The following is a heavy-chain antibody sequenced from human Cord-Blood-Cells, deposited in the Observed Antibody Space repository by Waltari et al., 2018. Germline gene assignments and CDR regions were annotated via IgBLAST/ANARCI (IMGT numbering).Heavy chain of an antibody. V-gene: IGHV4-31*03. J-gene: IGHJ6*03. CDR2: IYYSGST. Sequence: QVQLQESGPGLVKPSQTLSLTCTVSGGSISSGGYYWSWIRQHPGKGLEWIGYIYYSGSTYYNPSLKSRVTISVDTSKNQFALKLSSVTAADTAVYYCARCPLWFGELLDYYYYMDVWGKGTTVTVSS. CDR1: GGSISSGGYY. D-gene: IGHD3-10*01. CDR3: ARCPLWFGELLDYYYYMDV.